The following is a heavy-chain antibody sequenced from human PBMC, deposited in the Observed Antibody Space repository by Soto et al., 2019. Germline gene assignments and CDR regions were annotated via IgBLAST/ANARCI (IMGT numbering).Heavy chain of an antibody. Sequence: KPSEALSLTCVVSGGCVTTTSYFWGWIRHPPGKGPEWIGSIYYSGTTYSNPSLKSRLTMSIDTSKNQFSLKLSSVTAADTAVYYLARHRYAGYSYGLYCFDPWGQGARVTVSS. V-gene: IGHV4-39*01. CDR3: ARHRYAGYSYGLYCFDP. CDR2: IYYSGTT. J-gene: IGHJ5*02. CDR1: GGCVTTTSYF. D-gene: IGHD5-18*01.